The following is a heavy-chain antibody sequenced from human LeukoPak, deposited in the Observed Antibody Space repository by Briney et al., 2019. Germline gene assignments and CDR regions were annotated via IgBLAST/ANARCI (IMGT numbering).Heavy chain of an antibody. Sequence: GGSLRLSCAASGFTFSSYEMNWVRQAPGKGLEWVSYISSSGSTIYYADSVKGRFTISRDNAKNSLYLQMNSLRAEDTAVYYCARRAGSYSHSYDYWGQGTPVTVSS. J-gene: IGHJ4*02. CDR1: GFTFSSYE. D-gene: IGHD2-15*01. CDR3: ARRAGSYSHSYDY. V-gene: IGHV3-48*03. CDR2: ISSSGSTI.